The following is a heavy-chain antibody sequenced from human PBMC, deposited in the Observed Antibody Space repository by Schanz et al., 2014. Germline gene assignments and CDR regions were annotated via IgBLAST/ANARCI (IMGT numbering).Heavy chain of an antibody. Sequence: VQLVESGGGLVRPGGSLRLSCVASGFTVSSNYMSWVRQAPGKGLEWVSVIYTSGSTYYADSVRGRFTFSRDNSKNTLYLQMNSLRAEDTAVYYCARRKHAFDIWGQGTMVTVSS. CDR1: GFTVSSNY. CDR2: IYTSGST. J-gene: IGHJ3*02. V-gene: IGHV3-66*01. CDR3: ARRKHAFDI.